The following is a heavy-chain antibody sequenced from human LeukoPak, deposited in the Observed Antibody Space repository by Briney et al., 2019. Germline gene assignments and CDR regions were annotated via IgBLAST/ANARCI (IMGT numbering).Heavy chain of an antibody. Sequence: VKVSCKASGYTFTSYYMHWVRQAPGQGLEWMGIINPSGGSTSYAQKFQGRVTMTRDMSTSTVYMELSSLRSEDTAVYYCARTKLYGDYEGSPNWFDPWGQGTLVTVSS. D-gene: IGHD4-17*01. CDR1: GYTFTSYY. J-gene: IGHJ5*02. CDR2: INPSGGST. CDR3: ARTKLYGDYEGSPNWFDP. V-gene: IGHV1-46*01.